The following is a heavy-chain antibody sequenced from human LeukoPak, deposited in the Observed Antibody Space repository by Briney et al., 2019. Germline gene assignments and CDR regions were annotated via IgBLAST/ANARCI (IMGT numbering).Heavy chain of an antibody. CDR2: INHSGST. D-gene: IGHD4-17*01. J-gene: IGHJ4*02. V-gene: IGHV4-34*01. Sequence: PSETLSLTCAVYGGSFSGYYWSWIRQPPGKGLEWIGEINHSGSTNYNPSLKSRVTISVDTSKNQFSLKLSSVTAADTAVYYCASWGRMTTVTTESYWGQGTLVTVSS. CDR1: GGSFSGYY. CDR3: ASWGRMTTVTTESY.